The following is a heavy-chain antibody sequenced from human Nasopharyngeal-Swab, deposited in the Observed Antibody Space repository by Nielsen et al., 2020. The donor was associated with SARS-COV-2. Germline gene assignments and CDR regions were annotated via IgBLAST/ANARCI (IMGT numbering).Heavy chain of an antibody. V-gene: IGHV3-74*01. CDR3: ARDRDWKFFDS. CDR1: KFSLSDYV. J-gene: IGHJ4*02. Sequence: GESLKISCAASKFSLSDYVMHWVRQAPGKGPVWVSRISHDATVTSYADSVKGRFTVSRDNAKNMLWLQMSSLRDEDTAVYYCARDRDWKFFDSWGQGTLVTVSS. D-gene: IGHD1-1*01. CDR2: ISHDATVT.